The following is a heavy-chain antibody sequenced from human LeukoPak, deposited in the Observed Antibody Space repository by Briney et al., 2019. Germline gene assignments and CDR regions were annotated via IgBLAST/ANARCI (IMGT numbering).Heavy chain of an antibody. D-gene: IGHD3-10*01. CDR3: ARGRYYYGSGSYYYFDY. Sequence: SETLSLTCAVYGGSFSGYYWSWIRQPPGKGLEWIGEINHSGSTNYNPSLKSRVTISVDTSKNQFSLKLSSVTAADTAVYYCARGRYYYGSGSYYYFDYRGQGTLVTVSS. V-gene: IGHV4-34*01. CDR2: INHSGST. CDR1: GGSFSGYY. J-gene: IGHJ4*02.